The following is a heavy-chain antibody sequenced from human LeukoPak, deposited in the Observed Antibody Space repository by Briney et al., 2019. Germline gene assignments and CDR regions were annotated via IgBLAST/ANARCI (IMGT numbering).Heavy chain of an antibody. Sequence: GGSLRLSCAASGFTFRNYNMNWVRQAPGEGLVWVSSISESSSFIQYADSLKGRFAISRDNAKNSLYLQMNSLRAEDTAGYYCARQRGYCSSGVCRGWFDPWGQGTLVTVSS. V-gene: IGHV3-21*01. CDR2: ISESSSFI. CDR1: GFTFRNYN. D-gene: IGHD2-8*01. CDR3: ARQRGYCSSGVCRGWFDP. J-gene: IGHJ5*02.